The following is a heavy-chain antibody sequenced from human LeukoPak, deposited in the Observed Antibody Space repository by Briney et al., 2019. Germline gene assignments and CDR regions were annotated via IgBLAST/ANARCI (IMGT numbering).Heavy chain of an antibody. J-gene: IGHJ3*02. Sequence: GGSLRLSCAASGFTFSSYGMSWVRQAPGKGLEWVSAISGSGGSTYYADSVKGRFTISRDNSKNTLYLQMNSLRAEDTAVYYCAKDGRSMSGSGSYTIDAFDIWGQGTMVTVSS. CDR2: ISGSGGST. D-gene: IGHD3-10*01. V-gene: IGHV3-23*01. CDR3: AKDGRSMSGSGSYTIDAFDI. CDR1: GFTFSSYG.